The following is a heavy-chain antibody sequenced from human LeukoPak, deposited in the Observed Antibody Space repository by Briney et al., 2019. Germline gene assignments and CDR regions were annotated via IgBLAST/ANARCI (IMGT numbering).Heavy chain of an antibody. CDR2: INQDGSEK. CDR1: GFTFSSYS. J-gene: IGHJ3*02. CDR3: ARVHSHYAFDI. V-gene: IGHV3-7*01. Sequence: PGGSLRLSCAASGFTFSSYSMSWVRQAPGKGLDWVANINQDGSEKYYVDSVKGRFTISRDNAKNSLYLQMNSLRAEDTAVYYCARVHSHYAFDIWGQGTMVTVSS. D-gene: IGHD6-13*01.